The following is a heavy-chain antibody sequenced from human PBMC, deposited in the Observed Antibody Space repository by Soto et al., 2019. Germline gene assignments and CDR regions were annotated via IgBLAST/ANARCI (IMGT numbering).Heavy chain of an antibody. CDR3: ARELHGGSYGMDV. J-gene: IGHJ6*02. CDR1: GFTFSNYD. CDR2: ITTAGDT. Sequence: EVQLVESGGGLVQPGGSLRLSCAASGFTFSNYDMHWVRQVTGKGLEWVSGITTAGDTYYAGSVKGRFTISREKAKNSLYLQMNSLSAGDTAVYYCARELHGGSYGMDVWGQGTTVTXSS. V-gene: IGHV3-13*01.